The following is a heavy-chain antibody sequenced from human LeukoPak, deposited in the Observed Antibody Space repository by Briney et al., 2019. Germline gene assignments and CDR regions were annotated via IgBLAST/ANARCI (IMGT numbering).Heavy chain of an antibody. J-gene: IGHJ6*03. V-gene: IGHV1-2*06. CDR1: GYTFTGYY. Sequence: ASVKVSCKASGYTFTGYYMHWVRQAPGQELEWMGRINPNSGGTNYAQKFQGRVTMTRDTSISTAYMELSRLRSDDTAVYYCARGHIAAAGYYYYYYMDVWGKGTTVAASS. D-gene: IGHD6-13*01. CDR2: INPNSGGT. CDR3: ARGHIAAAGYYYYYYMDV.